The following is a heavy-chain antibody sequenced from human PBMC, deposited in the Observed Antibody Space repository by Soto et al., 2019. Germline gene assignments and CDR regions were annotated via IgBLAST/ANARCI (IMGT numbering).Heavy chain of an antibody. CDR2: IYYSGST. J-gene: IGHJ6*02. CDR1: GGSVSSGSYY. Sequence: SETLSLTCNVSGGSVSSGSYYWSWIRQPPGKGLEWIGYIYYSGSTNYNPSLKSRVTISVDTSKNQFSLKLSSVTAADTAVYYCARVPVTIPYYYGMDVWGQGTTVTVSS. V-gene: IGHV4-61*01. D-gene: IGHD4-17*01. CDR3: ARVPVTIPYYYGMDV.